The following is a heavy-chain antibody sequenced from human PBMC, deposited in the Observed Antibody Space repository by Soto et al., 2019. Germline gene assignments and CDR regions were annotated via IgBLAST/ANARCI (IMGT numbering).Heavy chain of an antibody. D-gene: IGHD5-12*01. CDR1: GFTFSGSW. CDR2: IKEDRSVK. V-gene: IGHV3-7*01. CDR3: ARDPGYSSFDH. J-gene: IGHJ4*02. Sequence: DVQLVESGGGLVQPGGSLRLSCAASGFTFSGSWMSWVRQAPGKGLEFVANIKEDRSVKNYVDSVKGRFTISRDNAKNSVYLQMNSLRDEDTAVYYCARDPGYSSFDHWGQGTLVTVSS.